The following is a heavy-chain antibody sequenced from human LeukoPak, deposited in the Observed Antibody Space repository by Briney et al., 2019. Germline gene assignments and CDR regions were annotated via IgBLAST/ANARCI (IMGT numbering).Heavy chain of an antibody. CDR1: GYTFTSYG. Sequence: ASVEVSCKSSGYTFTSYGISWVRQAPGQGLEWMGWISASNGNTDYAQKVQGRVTMTTDTATSTAYMELRSLKSDDTAVYYCARDSGSRLFDHWGQGILVTVSS. D-gene: IGHD1-26*01. J-gene: IGHJ4*02. V-gene: IGHV1-18*01. CDR3: ARDSGSRLFDH. CDR2: ISASNGNT.